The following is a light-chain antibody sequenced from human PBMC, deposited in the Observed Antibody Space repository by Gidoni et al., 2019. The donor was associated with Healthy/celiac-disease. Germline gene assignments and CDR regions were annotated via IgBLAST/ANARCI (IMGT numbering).Light chain of an antibody. Sequence: IQMTQSPSSLPASVGDRVTITCRASQGIRNSLAWYQQKPGKAPKLLLYAASRLESGVPSRFSGSGSGTEYTLTISSLQPEDFATYYCQQYYSNPLTFXGXTKVEIK. CDR3: QQYYSNPLT. V-gene: IGKV1-NL1*01. CDR2: AAS. CDR1: QGIRNS. J-gene: IGKJ4*01.